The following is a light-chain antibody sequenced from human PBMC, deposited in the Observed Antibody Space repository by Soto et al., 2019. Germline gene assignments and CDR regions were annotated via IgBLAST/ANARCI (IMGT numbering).Light chain of an antibody. V-gene: IGLV2-14*01. CDR2: EVT. CDR1: SSDVGGSNY. CDR3: SSYTSRSTLV. J-gene: IGLJ1*01. Sequence: QSVLTQPASVSGSPGQSITISCTGTSSDVGGSNYVSWYQQLPGKAPKLMIYEVTNRPSGVSNRFSGSKSGNTASLTISGLQAEDEADYYCSSYTSRSTLVFGTGTKLTVL.